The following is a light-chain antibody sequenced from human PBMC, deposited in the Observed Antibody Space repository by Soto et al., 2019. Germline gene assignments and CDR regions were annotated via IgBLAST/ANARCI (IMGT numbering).Light chain of an antibody. Sequence: AIRMTQSPSSLSASTGDRVTITCRASQGISSYLAWYQQRPGKAPKVLIHAASTLQGGVPSRFSGGGSGTDFTITISRLQSEDYATYYCQQDHTYPWTFGQGTKVEIK. J-gene: IGKJ1*01. V-gene: IGKV1-8*01. CDR2: AAS. CDR1: QGISSY. CDR3: QQDHTYPWT.